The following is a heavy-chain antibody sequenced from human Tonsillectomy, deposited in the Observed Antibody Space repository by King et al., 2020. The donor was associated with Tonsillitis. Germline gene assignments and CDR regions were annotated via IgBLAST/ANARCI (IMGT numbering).Heavy chain of an antibody. D-gene: IGHD3-22*01. CDR2: IKSDGRAT. J-gene: IGHJ4*02. Sequence: VQLVESGGGLVQPGGSLRLSCVASGFTFSDYWMHWVRQAPGKGLVWVSRIKSDGRATNYADSVKGRFTISRDNAKNTLYLQMNNMRAEDTAVYYCTRGVVYYYDSRSYYYFDSWGQGTLVTVSS. CDR3: TRGVVYYYDSRSYYYFDS. CDR1: GFTFSDYW. V-gene: IGHV3-74*01.